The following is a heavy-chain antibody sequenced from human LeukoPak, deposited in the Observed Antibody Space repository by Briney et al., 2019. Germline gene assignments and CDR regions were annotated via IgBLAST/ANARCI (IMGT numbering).Heavy chain of an antibody. CDR3: ARGDNWSFDY. CDR1: GFIFSSYW. Sequence: GGSPRLSCAASGFIFSSYWMSWVRQAPGKGLEWVANIKQDGSEQYYVDSVKGRFTIPRDNAKNSLYLQMNSLRAEDTAMYYCARGDNWSFDYWGQGTLVTVSS. J-gene: IGHJ4*02. CDR2: IKQDGSEQ. D-gene: IGHD1-1*01. V-gene: IGHV3-7*01.